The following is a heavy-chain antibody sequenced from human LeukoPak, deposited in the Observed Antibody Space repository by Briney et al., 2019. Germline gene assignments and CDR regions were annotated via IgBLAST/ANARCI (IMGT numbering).Heavy chain of an antibody. CDR3: ATPREGGYCSGGSCGFDY. D-gene: IGHD2-15*01. V-gene: IGHV4-39*01. CDR1: GGPISSSSYY. Sequence: SETLSLTCTVSGGPISSSSYYWGWIRQPPGKGLEWIGSIYYSGSTYYNPSLKSRVTISVDTSKNQFSLKLSSVTAADTAVYYCATPREGGYCSGGSCGFDYWGQGTLVTVSS. CDR2: IYYSGST. J-gene: IGHJ4*02.